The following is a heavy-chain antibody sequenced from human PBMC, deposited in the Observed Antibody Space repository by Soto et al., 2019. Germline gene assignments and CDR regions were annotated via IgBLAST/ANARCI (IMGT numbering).Heavy chain of an antibody. Sequence: PSETLSLTCAVYGGSFSGYYWSWIRQPPGKGLEWIGEINHSGSTNSNPSLKSRVTISVDTSKNQFSLKLSSVTAADTAVYYCARALAFGGVIVAFVPYYFDYWGQGTLVTVSS. CDR1: GGSFSGYY. J-gene: IGHJ4*02. D-gene: IGHD3-16*02. CDR3: ARALAFGGVIVAFVPYYFDY. V-gene: IGHV4-34*01. CDR2: INHSGST.